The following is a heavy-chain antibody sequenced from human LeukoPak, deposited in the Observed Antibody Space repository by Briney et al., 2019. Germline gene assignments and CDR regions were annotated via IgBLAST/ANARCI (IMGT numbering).Heavy chain of an antibody. CDR1: GFTFSSYV. V-gene: IGHV3-23*01. CDR3: AKAQSVRGVSYYYYGMDV. CDR2: ISGSGGST. J-gene: IGHJ6*02. D-gene: IGHD3-10*01. Sequence: GGSLRLSCAASGFTFSSYVMSWVRQALGKGLEWVSAISGSGGSTYYADSVKGRFTISRDNSKNTLYLQMNSLRAEDTAVYYCAKAQSVRGVSYYYYGMDVWGQGTTVTVSS.